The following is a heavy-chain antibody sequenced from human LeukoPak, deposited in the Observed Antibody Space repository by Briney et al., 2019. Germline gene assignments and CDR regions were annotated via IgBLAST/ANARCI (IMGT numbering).Heavy chain of an antibody. CDR2: IYYSGST. CDR1: GGSISRYY. J-gene: IGHJ2*01. D-gene: IGHD6-19*01. V-gene: IGHV4-59*08. Sequence: SETLSLTCSVSGGSISRYYWSWIRQPPGKGLEWIGYIYYSGSTNYNPSLKSRVTISVDTSKNQFSLKLSSVTAADTAVYYCAREAVAGASFDLWGRGTLVTVSS. CDR3: AREAVAGASFDL.